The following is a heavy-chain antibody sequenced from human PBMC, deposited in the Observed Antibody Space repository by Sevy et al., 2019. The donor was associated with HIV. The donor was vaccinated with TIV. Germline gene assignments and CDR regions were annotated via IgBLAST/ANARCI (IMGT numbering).Heavy chain of an antibody. J-gene: IGHJ3*02. CDR2: IYAGGST. CDR3: ATHASDYDSTGYLERDAFDI. CDR1: GFTVSSNY. V-gene: IGHV3-53*01. D-gene: IGHD3-22*01. Sequence: GGSLRLSCAASGFTVSSNYMSWVRQAPGKGLEWVSVIYAGGSTYYADSVKGRFTIYRDNSKNTLYLQMNSLRAEDTAVYYCATHASDYDSTGYLERDAFDIWGQGTMVTVSS.